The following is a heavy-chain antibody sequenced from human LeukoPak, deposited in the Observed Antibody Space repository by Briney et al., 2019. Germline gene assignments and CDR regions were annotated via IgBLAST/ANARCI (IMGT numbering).Heavy chain of an antibody. CDR1: GGSISSSSYC. Sequence: SETLSLTCTVSGGSISSSSYCWGWIRQPQGKGLEWIGSIYYSGSTYYNPSLKSRVTISVDTSKNQFSLKLSSVTAADTAVYYCARASFDCSGGSCYPLFDPWGQGTLVTVSS. D-gene: IGHD2-15*01. J-gene: IGHJ5*02. CDR3: ARASFDCSGGSCYPLFDP. V-gene: IGHV4-39*07. CDR2: IYYSGST.